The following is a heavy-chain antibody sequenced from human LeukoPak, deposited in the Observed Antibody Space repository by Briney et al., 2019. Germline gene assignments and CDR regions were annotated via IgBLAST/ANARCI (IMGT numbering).Heavy chain of an antibody. CDR1: GYSFSNDW. J-gene: IGHJ3*01. Sequence: GESLKISCKGSGYSFSNDWIGWVRRMPGKGLEWMGIIYPGDSDTRYGPSFQGQVTISADKSISTAYLQWSSLGASDTAVYYCARHEYSGSWFAFDVWGQGTMVTVSS. CDR2: IYPGDSDT. V-gene: IGHV5-51*01. CDR3: ARHEYSGSWFAFDV. D-gene: IGHD6-13*01.